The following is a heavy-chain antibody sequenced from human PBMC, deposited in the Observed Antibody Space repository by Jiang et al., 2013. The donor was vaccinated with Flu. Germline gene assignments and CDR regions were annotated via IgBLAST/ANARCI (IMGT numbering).Heavy chain of an antibody. Sequence: NWVRQATGQGLEWMGWMNPNSGNTGYAQKFQGRVTMTRNTSISTAYMELSSLRSEDTAVYYCARVVATETTGADYWGQGTLVTVSS. D-gene: IGHD2-21*02. CDR2: MNPNSGNT. V-gene: IGHV1-8*01. J-gene: IGHJ4*02. CDR3: ARVVATETTGADY.